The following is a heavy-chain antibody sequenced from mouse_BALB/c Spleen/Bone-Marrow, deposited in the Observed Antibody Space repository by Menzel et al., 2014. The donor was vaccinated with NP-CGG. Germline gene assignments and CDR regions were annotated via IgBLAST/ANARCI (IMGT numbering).Heavy chain of an antibody. D-gene: IGHD4-1*01. CDR2: IRSGSSTI. J-gene: IGHJ2*01. Sequence: EVKLVESGGGLGQPGGSRKLSCAASGFTFRSFGMNWVRQAPEKGLGWVAYIRSGSSTIFYADTVKGRFTVSRDNPKNTLFLQMTSLRSEDTAMYFCTRGGNWDDFDSWGQGTTLTVSS. CDR1: GFTFRSFG. CDR3: TRGGNWDDFDS. V-gene: IGHV5-17*02.